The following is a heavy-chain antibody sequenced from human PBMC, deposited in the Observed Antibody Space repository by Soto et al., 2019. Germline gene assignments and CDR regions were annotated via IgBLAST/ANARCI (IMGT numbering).Heavy chain of an antibody. Sequence: QVQLVESGGGVVQPGRSLRLSCAASGFTFSSYALHWVRQAPGKGLEWVAVISYDGSNKYYADSVKGRFTISRDNSKNTLYLQMNSLRAEDTAVYYCARDRGYSNYGDYYYGMDVWGQGTTVTVSS. CDR2: ISYDGSNK. CDR1: GFTFSSYA. CDR3: ARDRGYSNYGDYYYGMDV. J-gene: IGHJ6*02. D-gene: IGHD4-4*01. V-gene: IGHV3-30-3*01.